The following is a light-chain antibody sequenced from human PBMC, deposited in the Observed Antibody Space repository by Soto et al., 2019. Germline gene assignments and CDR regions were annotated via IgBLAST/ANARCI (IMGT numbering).Light chain of an antibody. V-gene: IGLV1-40*01. J-gene: IGLJ3*02. CDR2: GNT. CDR1: SSNIGAGYD. CDR3: QSHDSSLNSWV. Sequence: QSLLTQPPSMSGAPGQRGTISCTGSSSNIGAGYDVHWYQLLPGTAPKLLIYGNTNRPSGVPDRFSGSKSGTSASLAITGLRAEDEADYYCQSHDSSLNSWVFGGGTKVTVL.